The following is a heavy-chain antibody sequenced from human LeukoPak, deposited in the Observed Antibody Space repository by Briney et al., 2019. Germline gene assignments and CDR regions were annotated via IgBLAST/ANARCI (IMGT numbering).Heavy chain of an antibody. CDR1: GFTFSEYG. CDR3: ARDMVGAIAREYFQH. V-gene: IGHV3-48*01. J-gene: IGHJ1*01. Sequence: SGGSLRLSCAASGFTFSEYGMNWVRQAPGKGLEWVSYISSSSTTIFYADSVKGRFTISRDNAQNSLYLQMNSLRAEDTAVYYCARDMVGAIAREYFQHWGQGTLVTVSS. D-gene: IGHD1-26*01. CDR2: ISSSSTTI.